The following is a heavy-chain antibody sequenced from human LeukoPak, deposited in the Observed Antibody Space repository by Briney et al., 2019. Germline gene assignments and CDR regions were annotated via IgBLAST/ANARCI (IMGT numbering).Heavy chain of an antibody. D-gene: IGHD3-10*01. CDR1: GFTFSSYG. V-gene: IGHV3-30*18. CDR3: AKGWAGRFDP. J-gene: IGHJ5*02. CDR2: MSYDESNK. Sequence: GGSLRLSCAASGFTFSSYGMHWVRQAPGKGLEWVAVMSYDESNKYYADSVKGRFTISRDNSKNTLYLQMNSLRAEDTAVYYCAKGWAGRFDPWGQGTLVTVSS.